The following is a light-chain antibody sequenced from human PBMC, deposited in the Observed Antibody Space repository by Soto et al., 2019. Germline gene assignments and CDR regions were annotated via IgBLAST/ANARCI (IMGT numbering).Light chain of an antibody. CDR2: GAS. Sequence: EIVMTQSPATLSVSPGERATLSCRASQSVRSNLAWYQQKPGQAPRLLIYGASTRATGIPARFSGSGSGTEFTLTISSLQSEDFAVYYCQQYNNWPRITFRQGTRLEIK. CDR1: QSVRSN. V-gene: IGKV3-15*01. CDR3: QQYNNWPRIT. J-gene: IGKJ5*01.